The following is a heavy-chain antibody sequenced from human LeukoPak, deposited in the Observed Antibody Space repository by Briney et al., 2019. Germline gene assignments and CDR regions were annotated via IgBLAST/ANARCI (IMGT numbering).Heavy chain of an antibody. J-gene: IGHJ6*04. D-gene: IGHD2-2*01. CDR1: GRTFSSYA. V-gene: IGHV1-69*06. CDR3: ARSLRYCSSTSCYVGGWDYYYYGMDV. CDR2: LIPIFGTA. Sequence: SVKVSCKSSGRTFSSYAISWVRQPRGQALEGMGGLIPIFGTAHYAQKFQGRVTITADKSTSTAYMELSSLRSEDTAVYYCARSLRYCSSTSCYVGGWDYYYYGMDVWGKGTTVTVSS.